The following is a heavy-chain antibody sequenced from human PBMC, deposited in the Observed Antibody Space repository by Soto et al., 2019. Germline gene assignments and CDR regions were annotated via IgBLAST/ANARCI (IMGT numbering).Heavy chain of an antibody. CDR3: ARDFWPVNYYHSNRFAY. Sequence: AGGSMRLSCAASGFTFSSYAMHWVRQAPGKGLEWVAVISYDGSNKYYADSVKGRFTISRDNSKNTLYLQMNSLRAEDTAVYYCARDFWPVNYYHSNRFAYSAQGSLVTGSA. CDR2: ISYDGSNK. CDR1: GFTFSSYA. V-gene: IGHV3-30-3*01. D-gene: IGHD3-22*01. J-gene: IGHJ4*02.